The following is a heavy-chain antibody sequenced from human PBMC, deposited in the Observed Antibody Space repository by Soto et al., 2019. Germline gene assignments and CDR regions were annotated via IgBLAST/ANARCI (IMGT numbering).Heavy chain of an antibody. V-gene: IGHV4-59*08. CDR3: ARLYYDSSGYYYFDY. J-gene: IGHJ4*02. Sequence: SETLSLTCTVSGDSISSYYWGWIRQPPGRELEWIGSIFHSGSTNYNPSLDSRVTISVDTSKSQFSLKLSSVTAADTAVYYCARLYYDSSGYYYFDYWGQGSLVTVSS. CDR2: IFHSGST. CDR1: GDSISSYY. D-gene: IGHD3-22*01.